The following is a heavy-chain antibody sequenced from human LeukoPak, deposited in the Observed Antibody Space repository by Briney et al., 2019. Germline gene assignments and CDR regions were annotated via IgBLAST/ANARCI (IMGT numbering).Heavy chain of an antibody. J-gene: IGHJ6*03. Sequence: PSETLSLTCTVSGGSISSYYWSWIRQPPGKGLEYIGYIYYSGSTNYNPSLKSRLTISVDTSKNQFSLKLSSVTAADTAVYYCARETTQKGAHYMDVWGKGTMVTISS. CDR3: ARETTQKGAHYMDV. D-gene: IGHD1-14*01. CDR1: GGSISSYY. V-gene: IGHV4-59*01. CDR2: IYYSGST.